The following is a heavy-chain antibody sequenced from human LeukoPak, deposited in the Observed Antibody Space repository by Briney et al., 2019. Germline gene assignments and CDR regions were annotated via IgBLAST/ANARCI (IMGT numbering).Heavy chain of an antibody. D-gene: IGHD3-9*01. Sequence: GESLKISCKGSGYSFTSYWIGWVRQMPGKGLEWMGIIYPGDSDTRYSPSFQSQVTISADKSISTAYLQWSSLKASDTAMYYCARRLYDILTGYYHFDYWGQGTLVTVSS. CDR1: GYSFTSYW. CDR2: IYPGDSDT. J-gene: IGHJ4*02. CDR3: ARRLYDILTGYYHFDY. V-gene: IGHV5-51*01.